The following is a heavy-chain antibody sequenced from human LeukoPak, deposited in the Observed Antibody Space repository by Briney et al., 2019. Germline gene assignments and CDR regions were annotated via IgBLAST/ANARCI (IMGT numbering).Heavy chain of an antibody. D-gene: IGHD4-23*01. V-gene: IGHV4-59*01. J-gene: IGHJ6*03. CDR2: IYYSGST. Sequence: SETLSLTCTVSGDSLSSYYWSWIRQPPGKGLEWIGYIYYSGSTYYNPSLKSRVTISVDTSKNQFSLKLSSVTAADTAVYYCARGPSTVARTHHMDVWGKGTTVTVSS. CDR1: GDSLSSYY. CDR3: ARGPSTVARTHHMDV.